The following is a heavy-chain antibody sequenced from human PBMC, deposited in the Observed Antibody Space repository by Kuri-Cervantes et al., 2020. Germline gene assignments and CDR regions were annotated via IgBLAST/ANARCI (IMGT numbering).Heavy chain of an antibody. Sequence: GGSLRLSCAASGFTFSDYYMSWIRQAPGKGLEWVSYISSSGSTIYYADSVKGRFTISRDNAKNSLYLQMNSLRAEDTAVYYCGGAIAVTGIDYWGQGTLVTVSS. CDR3: GGAIAVTGIDY. V-gene: IGHV3-11*04. CDR2: ISSSGSTI. D-gene: IGHD6-19*01. J-gene: IGHJ4*02. CDR1: GFTFSDYY.